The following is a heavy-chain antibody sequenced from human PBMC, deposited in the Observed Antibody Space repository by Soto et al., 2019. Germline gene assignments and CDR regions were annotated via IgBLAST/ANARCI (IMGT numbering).Heavy chain of an antibody. D-gene: IGHD2-21*02. Sequence: GASVKVSCKASGYTFTSYGISWVRQAPGQGLEWMGWISAYNGNTNYAQKLQGRVTMTTDTSTSTAYMELRSLRSDDTAVYYCARDYSGGSVVVTPLIDYWGQGTLVTVSS. CDR1: GYTFTSYG. V-gene: IGHV1-18*04. CDR3: ARDYSGGSVVVTPLIDY. CDR2: ISAYNGNT. J-gene: IGHJ4*02.